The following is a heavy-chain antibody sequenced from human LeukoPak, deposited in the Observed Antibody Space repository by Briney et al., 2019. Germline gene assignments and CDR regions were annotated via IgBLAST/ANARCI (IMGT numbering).Heavy chain of an antibody. CDR2: IIPIFGTA. J-gene: IGHJ4*02. D-gene: IGHD2-8*01. CDR3: ARDICTGQNFDY. Sequence: GASVKVSCKASGGTFSSYAISWVRQAPGQGLEWMGGIIPIFGTANYAQKFQGRVTITADESTSTAYMELSSLRSEDTAVYYCARDICTGQNFDYWGQGTLVTVSS. CDR1: GGTFSSYA. V-gene: IGHV1-69*13.